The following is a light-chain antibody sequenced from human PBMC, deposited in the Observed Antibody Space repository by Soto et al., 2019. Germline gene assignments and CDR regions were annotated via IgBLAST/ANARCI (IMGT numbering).Light chain of an antibody. CDR3: AAYTRTTTLV. V-gene: IGLV2-14*01. CDR1: ISDIGCYNF. J-gene: IGLJ2*01. Sequence: QSALTQPASVSGSPGQSITISCTGTISDIGCYNFISWYQHHPGKAPKLVIYDVNNRPSGISYRFSGSKSGNTASLTISGIQAEDEADYYCAAYTRTTTLVFGGGTKLTVL. CDR2: DVN.